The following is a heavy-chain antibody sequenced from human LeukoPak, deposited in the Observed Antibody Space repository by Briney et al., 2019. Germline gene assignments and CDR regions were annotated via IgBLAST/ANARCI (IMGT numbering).Heavy chain of an antibody. CDR3: ARDIVVAAATPGFCYYGMDV. Sequence: GGSLRLSCAPSGFSFSSYAMHWVRQAPGKGLEWVAVISYDGNNKYYADSVKGRFTISRDNSKSTLFLQMNSLRAEDTAVYYCARDIVVAAATPGFCYYGMDVWGQGTTVTVSS. D-gene: IGHD2-15*01. CDR1: GFSFSSYA. V-gene: IGHV3-30-3*01. J-gene: IGHJ6*02. CDR2: ISYDGNNK.